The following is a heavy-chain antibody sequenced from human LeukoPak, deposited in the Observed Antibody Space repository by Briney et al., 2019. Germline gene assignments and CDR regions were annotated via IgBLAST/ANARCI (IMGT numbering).Heavy chain of an antibody. Sequence: ASVKVSXKPSGYTFINHYIHWVRQAPGQGLEWMGWINPNSGGTNYAQKFQGRVTMTRDTSISTAYMELSRLRSDDTAVYYCARILTGDDQLDYWGQGTLVTVSS. CDR1: GYTFINHY. J-gene: IGHJ4*02. CDR2: INPNSGGT. V-gene: IGHV1-2*02. D-gene: IGHD7-27*01. CDR3: ARILTGDDQLDY.